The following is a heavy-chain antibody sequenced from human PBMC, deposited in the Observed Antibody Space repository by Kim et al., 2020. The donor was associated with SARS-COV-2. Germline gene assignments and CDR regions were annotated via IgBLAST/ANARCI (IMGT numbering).Heavy chain of an antibody. J-gene: IGHJ4*02. Sequence: GGSLRLSCAASGFTFSSYSMNWVRQAPGKGLEWVSSISSSSSYIYYADSVKGRFTISRDNAKNSLYLQMNSLRAEDTAVYYCARPRAGGSYYDFDYWGQGTLVTVSS. CDR3: ARPRAGGSYYDFDY. CDR2: ISSSSSYI. CDR1: GFTFSSYS. D-gene: IGHD1-26*01. V-gene: IGHV3-21*01.